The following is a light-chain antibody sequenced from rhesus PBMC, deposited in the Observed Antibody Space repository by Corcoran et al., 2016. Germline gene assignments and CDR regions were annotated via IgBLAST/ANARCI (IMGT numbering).Light chain of an antibody. CDR3: QQHNGYPFT. CDR2: VAS. J-gene: IGKJ3*01. CDR1: QGIRKY. V-gene: IGKV1-25*01. Sequence: DIQMTQSPSSLSASVGETVTITCQASQGIRKYLSWYQQMPGKAPKLLIYVASTLQSGVPSRFSGSGSGTECTLTISRLQPRDVATYHCQQHNGYPFTFGPRTKLDLK.